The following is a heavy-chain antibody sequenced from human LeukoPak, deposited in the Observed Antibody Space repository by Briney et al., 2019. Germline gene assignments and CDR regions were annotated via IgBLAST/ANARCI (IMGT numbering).Heavy chain of an antibody. J-gene: IGHJ2*01. CDR2: ISTDGSYK. CDR1: GFTFSSFP. CDR3: ARSLIPGRWYFDL. D-gene: IGHD3-16*01. V-gene: IGHV3-30*04. Sequence: GGSLRLSCAVSGFTFSSFPFHWVRQAPGKGLEWVAAISTDGSYKYHGDSVKGRFPISRDNPMNTLYLQMNGLRPDDAAVYYCARSLIPGRWYFDLWGRGTLVTVSS.